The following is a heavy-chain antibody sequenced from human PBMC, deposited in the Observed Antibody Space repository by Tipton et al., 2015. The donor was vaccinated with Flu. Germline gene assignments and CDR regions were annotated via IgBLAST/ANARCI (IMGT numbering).Heavy chain of an antibody. V-gene: IGHV4-39*01. CDR1: GDSITSSSNY. D-gene: IGHD6-13*01. J-gene: IGHJ4*02. Sequence: TLSLTCTVSGDSITSSSNYWGWIRQPPGKGLEWVATISYSWSTYSNPALKSRVTISLDTSKNQFSLKLTSVTAADTAVYYCARRKSGSSWSDYWGQGTLVTVSS. CDR2: ISYSWST. CDR3: ARRKSGSSWSDY.